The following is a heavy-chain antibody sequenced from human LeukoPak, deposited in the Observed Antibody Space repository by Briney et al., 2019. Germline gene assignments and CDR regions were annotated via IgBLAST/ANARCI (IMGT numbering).Heavy chain of an antibody. Sequence: ASVKVSCKASGYTFTSYDINWVRQATGQGLEWMGWMNPNSGNTGYAQKFQGRVTMTRNTPISTAYMELSSLRSEDTAVYYCARGILRYFDWSRYPKMDVWGKGTTVTISS. CDR1: GYTFTSYD. CDR2: MNPNSGNT. CDR3: ARGILRYFDWSRYPKMDV. V-gene: IGHV1-8*01. J-gene: IGHJ6*04. D-gene: IGHD3-9*01.